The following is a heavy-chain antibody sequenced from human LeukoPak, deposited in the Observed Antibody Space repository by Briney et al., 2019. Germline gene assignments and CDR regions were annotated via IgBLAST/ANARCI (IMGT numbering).Heavy chain of an antibody. CDR1: GGSISSYY. J-gene: IGHJ4*02. CDR3: ARHGGYSSGAGY. D-gene: IGHD6-19*01. Sequence: SETLSLTCTVSGGSISSYYWSWVRQPPGKGLEGIGYIYYSGSTNYNPSIKSRVTISVDTSKNQFSLELSSVTAADTAVYYCARHGGYSSGAGYWGQGTLVTVSS. V-gene: IGHV4-59*08. CDR2: IYYSGST.